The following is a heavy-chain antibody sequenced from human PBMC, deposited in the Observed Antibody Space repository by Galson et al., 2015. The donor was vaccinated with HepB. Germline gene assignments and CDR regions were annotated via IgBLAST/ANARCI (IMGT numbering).Heavy chain of an antibody. CDR1: GYTFSSYP. D-gene: IGHD2-15*01. CDR2: ISPHNRYT. CDR3: ARGALVVAVGATQNNWFDP. Sequence: SVKVSCKASGYTFSSYPITWVRQAPGQGLEWVGWISPHNRYTNYAQNFQGRVTMTTDTSTTTAYMELRSLRSDDTAVYYCARGALVVAVGATQNNWFDPWGRGTLATVSS. J-gene: IGHJ5*02. V-gene: IGHV1-18*01.